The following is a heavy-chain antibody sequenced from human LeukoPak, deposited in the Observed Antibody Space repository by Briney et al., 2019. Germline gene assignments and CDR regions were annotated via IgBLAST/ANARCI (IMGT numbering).Heavy chain of an antibody. CDR2: ISAYNGNT. J-gene: IGHJ4*02. Sequence: ASVKVSCKASGYTFTSYGISWVRQAPGQGLEWMGWISAYNGNTNYAQKLQGRVTMTTDTSTSTAYMELRSLRSDDTAVYYCAREYNVVVPAPVIHWGQGTLVTVSS. CDR1: GYTFTSYG. CDR3: AREYNVVVPAPVIH. V-gene: IGHV1-18*01. D-gene: IGHD2-2*01.